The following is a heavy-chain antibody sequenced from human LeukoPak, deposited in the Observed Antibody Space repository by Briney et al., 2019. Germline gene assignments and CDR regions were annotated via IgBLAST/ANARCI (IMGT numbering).Heavy chain of an antibody. Sequence: GGSLRLSCAASGFTFSSYEMNWVRQAPGKGLEWVSYISSSGSTIYYADSVKGRFTISRDNSKNTLYLQMNSLRAEDTAVYYCARDGYSSGWYSAMDAFDIWGQGTMVTVSS. D-gene: IGHD6-19*01. J-gene: IGHJ3*02. V-gene: IGHV3-48*03. CDR2: ISSSGSTI. CDR3: ARDGYSSGWYSAMDAFDI. CDR1: GFTFSSYE.